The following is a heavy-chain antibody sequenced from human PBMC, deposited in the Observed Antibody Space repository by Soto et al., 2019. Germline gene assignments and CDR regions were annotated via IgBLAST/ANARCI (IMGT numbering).Heavy chain of an antibody. V-gene: IGHV3-33*01. CDR2: IWYDGSDK. D-gene: IGHD4-17*01. CDR3: ARDNGDDGARAFDI. J-gene: IGHJ3*02. Sequence: QVQLVESGGGVVQPGRSLRLSCAASGFTFSSYGMHWVRQAPGKGLEWLAVIWYDGSDKYYADSVKGRFTISRDNSKNTLYLQMNSLRAEDTAVFYCARDNGDDGARAFDIWGLGTMVTVSS. CDR1: GFTFSSYG.